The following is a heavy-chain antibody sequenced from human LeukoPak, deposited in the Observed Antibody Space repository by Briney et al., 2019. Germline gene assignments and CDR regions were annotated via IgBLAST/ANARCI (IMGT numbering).Heavy chain of an antibody. CDR3: ARVYSTGDRGRGYFDL. J-gene: IGHJ2*01. CDR2: LSCDWST. Sequence: SESLSLTCTVSGGSISNYYWSWIRQPPGKGLECIGYLSCDWSTNYNPSLKSRVTISVDTSKNQFSLKLSSVTAADTAVYFCARVYSTGDRGRGYFDLWGRGTLVTVSS. D-gene: IGHD7-27*01. V-gene: IGHV4-59*08. CDR1: GGSISNYY.